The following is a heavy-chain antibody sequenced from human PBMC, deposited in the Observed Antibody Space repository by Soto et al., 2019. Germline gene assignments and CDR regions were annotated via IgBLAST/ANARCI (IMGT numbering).Heavy chain of an antibody. CDR3: ARDVQFQSFDY. CDR1: GFTFSNYL. V-gene: IGHV3-74*01. Sequence: GGSLRLSCVASGFTFSNYLMHWVRQVPGKGLVWVSRIDNDGRRTSYADSVKGRFTISRDNTKNTLYLQMNSLRAEDAAVYYCARDVQFQSFDYWGRGTLVTVSS. D-gene: IGHD4-4*01. J-gene: IGHJ4*02. CDR2: IDNDGRRT.